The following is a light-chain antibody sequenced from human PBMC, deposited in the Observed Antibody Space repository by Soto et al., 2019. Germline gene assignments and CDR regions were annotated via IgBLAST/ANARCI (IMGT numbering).Light chain of an antibody. CDR2: EVS. V-gene: IGLV2-8*01. CDR3: SSFAGSPVV. CDR1: SSDVGGYNY. Sequence: QSVLTQPPSASGSPGQSVTISCTGTSSDVGGYNYVSWYQQHPGKAPKLIISEVSKRPSGVPDRFSGSKSGNTASLTVSGLQAEDEADYYCSSFAGSPVVFGGGTKLTVL. J-gene: IGLJ2*01.